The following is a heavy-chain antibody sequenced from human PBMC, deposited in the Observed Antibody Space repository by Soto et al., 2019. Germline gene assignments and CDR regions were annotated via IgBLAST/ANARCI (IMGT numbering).Heavy chain of an antibody. D-gene: IGHD3-22*01. V-gene: IGHV4-39*01. J-gene: IGHJ4*02. CDR3: ARQLGTDYYYGSHGYYDY. CDR2: IYYSGTT. CDR1: GGSISTSSYY. Sequence: QLQLQESGPGLVKPSETLSLTCNVSGGSISTSSYYWGWIRQPPGKGLEWIGNIYYSGTTYYNPSLKSRVTISLDTSKNHFSLKLSSVTAADTAVYYCARQLGTDYYYGSHGYYDYWGQGTLVTVSS.